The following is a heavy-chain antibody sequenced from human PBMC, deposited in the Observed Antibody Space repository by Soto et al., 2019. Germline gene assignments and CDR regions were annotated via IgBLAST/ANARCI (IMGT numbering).Heavy chain of an antibody. V-gene: IGHV4-30-2*01. CDR3: ARAGVGYGGIGYGMDV. D-gene: IGHD4-17*01. J-gene: IGHJ6*02. CDR2: IYHSGST. Sequence: TLSLTWAVSGGSISSVGYSWIWILQPPGKGLEWIGYIYHSGSTYYNPSLKSRVTISVDRSKNQFSLKLSSVTAADTAVYYCARAGVGYGGIGYGMDVWGQGTTVTVSS. CDR1: GGSISSVGYS.